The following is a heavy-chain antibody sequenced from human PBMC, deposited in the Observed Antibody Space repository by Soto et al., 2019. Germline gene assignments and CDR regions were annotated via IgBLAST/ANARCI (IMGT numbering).Heavy chain of an antibody. J-gene: IGHJ4*01. D-gene: IGHD1-1*01. CDR3: ARNNFQYGFDF. V-gene: IGHV1-8*01. Sequence: ASVKVSCKASGYSFGIYDINWVRQAAGQGPEWVGWINPNSGKTGYTQEFQGRVTMTWDTSTSTAYMELSSLRSQDTAMFYCARNNFQYGFDFWGQGTMVTVSS. CDR2: INPNSGKT. CDR1: GYSFGIYD.